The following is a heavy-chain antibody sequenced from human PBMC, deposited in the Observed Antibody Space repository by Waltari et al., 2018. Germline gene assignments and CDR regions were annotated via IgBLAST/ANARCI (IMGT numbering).Heavy chain of an antibody. CDR2: INHSGST. CDR3: ARGPIWEGATPIGWFDP. CDR1: GGSFSGYY. D-gene: IGHD1-26*01. Sequence: QVQLQQWGAGLLKPSETLSLTCAVYGGSFSGYYWSWIRQPPGKGLEWIGEINHSGSTNYNPSLKSRVTISVDTSKNQFSLKLSSVTAADTAVYYCARGPIWEGATPIGWFDPWDQGTLVTVSS. V-gene: IGHV4-34*01. J-gene: IGHJ5*02.